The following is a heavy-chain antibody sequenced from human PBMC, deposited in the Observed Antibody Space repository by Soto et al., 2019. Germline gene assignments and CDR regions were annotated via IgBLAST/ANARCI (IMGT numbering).Heavy chain of an antibody. V-gene: IGHV4-59*01. J-gene: IGHJ4*02. CDR1: GDSIGSSY. Sequence: QVELQESGPGLVKPSETLSLTCAVSGDSIGSSYWSWVRQPPGKELEWIGYIYNAGSTLYNPSFKSRVTISVDTSRNQFSLNLNSVTAADTAVYYCARGGSSPRCFDSWGRGTLVTVSS. D-gene: IGHD3-10*01. CDR2: IYNAGST. CDR3: ARGGSSPRCFDS.